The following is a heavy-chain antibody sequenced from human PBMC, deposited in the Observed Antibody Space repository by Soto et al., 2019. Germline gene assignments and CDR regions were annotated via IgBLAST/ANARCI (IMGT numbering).Heavy chain of an antibody. Sequence: QVQLVQSGPEVKKPGASVKVSCKASGYTFTTFGISWVRQAPGQGLEWMGWISTFNENTHYAQKFQDRVTLTTDTSTGTVFMDLRSLRSDDTAVYYCAFWSGLPCFDYWGQGTLVTVSS. CDR3: AFWSGLPCFDY. D-gene: IGHD3-3*01. CDR1: GYTFTTFG. J-gene: IGHJ4*02. CDR2: ISTFNENT. V-gene: IGHV1-18*01.